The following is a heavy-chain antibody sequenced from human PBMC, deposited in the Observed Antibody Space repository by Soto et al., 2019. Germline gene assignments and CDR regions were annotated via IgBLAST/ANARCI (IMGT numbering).Heavy chain of an antibody. J-gene: IGHJ4*02. V-gene: IGHV4-34*01. Sequence: PSETLSLTCAVYGGSFSGYYWSWIRQPPGKGLEWIGEINHSGSTNYNPSLKSRVTISVDTSKNQFSLKLSSVTAADTAVYYCARGRESEGFDYWGQGTLLTVSS. CDR2: INHSGST. CDR1: GGSFSGYY. CDR3: ARGRESEGFDY. D-gene: IGHD1-26*01.